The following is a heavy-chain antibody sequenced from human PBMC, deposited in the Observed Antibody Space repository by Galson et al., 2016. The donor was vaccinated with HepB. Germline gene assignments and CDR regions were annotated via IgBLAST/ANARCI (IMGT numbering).Heavy chain of an antibody. V-gene: IGHV4-38-2*02. J-gene: IGHJ5*01. CDR3: ARDVSPRAGWFDS. CDR2: LYHSGET. Sequence: SETLSLTCIVSGYSIRSGYYWGWIRQSPGKGLEWIGNLYHSGETHYSPPFRGRVAMSVDTSKNHFSLNLRSMTAADTAIYYCARDVSPRAGWFDSWGQGTLVIVSS. CDR1: GYSIRSGYY. D-gene: IGHD6-13*01.